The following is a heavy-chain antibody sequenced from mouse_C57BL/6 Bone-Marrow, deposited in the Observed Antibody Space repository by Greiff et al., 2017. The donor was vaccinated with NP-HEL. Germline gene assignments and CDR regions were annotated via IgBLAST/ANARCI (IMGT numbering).Heavy chain of an antibody. CDR2: IYPGSGST. Sequence: QVQLQQPGAELVKPGASVKMSCKASGYTFTSYWITWVKQRPGQGLEWIGDIYPGSGSTNYNEKFKSKATLTVDTSSSTAYMQLSSLTSEDSAVYYCAREGLQLRLLMDYWGQGTSVTVSS. V-gene: IGHV1-55*01. D-gene: IGHD3-2*02. CDR1: GYTFTSYW. J-gene: IGHJ4*01. CDR3: AREGLQLRLLMDY.